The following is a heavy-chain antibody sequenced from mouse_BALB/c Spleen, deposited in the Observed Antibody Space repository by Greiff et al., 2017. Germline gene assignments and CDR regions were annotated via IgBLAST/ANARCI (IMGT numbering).Heavy chain of an antibody. Sequence: QVQLKQSGPGLVAPSQSLSITCTVSGFSLTGYGVNWVRQPPGKGLEWLGMIWGDGSTDYNSALKSRLSISKDNSKSQVFLKMNSLQTDDTAIYYCARTHYGSSPWFAYWGQGTLVTVSA. CDR3: ARTHYGSSPWFAY. D-gene: IGHD1-1*01. CDR2: IWGDGST. V-gene: IGHV2-6-7*01. CDR1: GFSLTGYG. J-gene: IGHJ3*01.